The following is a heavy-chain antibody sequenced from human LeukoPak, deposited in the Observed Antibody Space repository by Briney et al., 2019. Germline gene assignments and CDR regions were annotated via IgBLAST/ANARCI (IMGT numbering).Heavy chain of an antibody. D-gene: IGHD3-9*01. CDR3: AKDTDVLTGYSLDY. J-gene: IGHJ4*02. V-gene: IGHV3-9*01. CDR2: ISWNSDTI. CDR1: GFTFSSYS. Sequence: GGSLRLSCAASGFTFSSYSMNWVRQAPGKGLEWVSGISWNSDTIGYADSVRGRFTISRDNAKNSLYLQMNSLRPEDTALYYCAKDTDVLTGYSLDYWGQGTLVTVSS.